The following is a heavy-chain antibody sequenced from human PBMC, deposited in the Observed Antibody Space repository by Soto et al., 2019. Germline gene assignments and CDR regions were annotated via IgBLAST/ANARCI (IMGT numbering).Heavy chain of an antibody. D-gene: IGHD4-17*01. V-gene: IGHV4-30-2*01. Sequence: SETLSLTCAVSGGSISSGGYSWSWIRQPPGKGLEWIGYIYHSWSTYYNPSLKSRVTISVDRSKNQFSLKLSSVTAADTAVYYCARGPLVAYGGGEDYYYYGMDVWGQGTTVTVSS. CDR1: GGSISSGGYS. CDR3: ARGPLVAYGGGEDYYYYGMDV. J-gene: IGHJ6*02. CDR2: IYHSWST.